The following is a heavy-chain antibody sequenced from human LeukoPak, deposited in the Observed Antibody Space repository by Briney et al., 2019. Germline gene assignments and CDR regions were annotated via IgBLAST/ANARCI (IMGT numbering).Heavy chain of an antibody. CDR1: GFTFSSYW. V-gene: IGHV3-74*01. CDR3: ARDPGQYGSGSYYYDY. J-gene: IGHJ4*02. D-gene: IGHD3-10*01. Sequence: GGSLRFSCAASGFTFSSYWMHWVRQAPGKGLVWVSRINSDGSSTSYADSVKGRFTISRDNAKNTLYLQMNSLRAEDTAVYYCARDPGQYGSGSYYYDYWGQGTLVTVSS. CDR2: INSDGSST.